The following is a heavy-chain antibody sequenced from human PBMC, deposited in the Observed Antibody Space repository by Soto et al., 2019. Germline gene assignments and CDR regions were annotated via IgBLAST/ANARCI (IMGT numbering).Heavy chain of an antibody. D-gene: IGHD2-8*01. Sequence: QVQLVQSGAEVKKPGASVKVSCKASGYTFTGYYMHWVRQAPGQGLEWMGWINPNSGGTNYAQKFQGWVTMTRDTSISTAYMELSRLRSDDTAVYYCAREGLMVSAQYGMDVWGQGTTVTVSS. J-gene: IGHJ6*02. CDR1: GYTFTGYY. V-gene: IGHV1-2*04. CDR2: INPNSGGT. CDR3: AREGLMVSAQYGMDV.